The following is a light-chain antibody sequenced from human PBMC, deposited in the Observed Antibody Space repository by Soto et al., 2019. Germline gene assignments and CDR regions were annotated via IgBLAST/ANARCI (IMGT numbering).Light chain of an antibody. V-gene: IGLV1-51*02. CDR3: GTWDSSLSGVV. J-gene: IGLJ2*01. CDR1: SSNIGHNY. Sequence: QSVLTQPPSVSAAPGQRVTISCSGSSSNIGHNYVSWYQQLPGTAPKLLIYENNKRPSGIPDRFSGSKSGTSATLGITGLQTGDEADYYCGTWDSSLSGVVFGGGTQLTVL. CDR2: ENN.